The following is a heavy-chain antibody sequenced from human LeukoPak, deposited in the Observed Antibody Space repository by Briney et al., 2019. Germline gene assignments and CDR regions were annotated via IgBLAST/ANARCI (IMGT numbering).Heavy chain of an antibody. D-gene: IGHD2-2*01. CDR1: GYTFTNFG. Sequence: ASVQVSCKASGYTFTNFGVAWVRQAPGQGLEWMGRISANTGNRNYAQKFQDRVTMTTDTSTTTAYMELRSLRSDDTAVYYCARWGSSRTSCFSYSCWYMDVWGEGTTVTVSS. V-gene: IGHV1-18*01. J-gene: IGHJ6*03. CDR2: ISANTGNR. CDR3: ARWGSSRTSCFSYSCWYMDV.